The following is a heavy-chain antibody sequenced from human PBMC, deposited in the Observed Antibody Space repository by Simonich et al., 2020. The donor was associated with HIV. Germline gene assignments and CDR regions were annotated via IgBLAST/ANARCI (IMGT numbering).Heavy chain of an antibody. V-gene: IGHV1-69*13. J-gene: IGHJ4*02. CDR1: GGTFSSFS. Sequence: QVQLVQSGAEVKKPGSSLKVSCQASGGTFSSFSISWSRQAPGLGLDGVGGNIPIFGTANYAQMFQGRVTITEDESTSTAYMELSSLRSEDTGIYYCARKGGGRGVYYFDYWGQGTLVTVSS. CDR2: NIPIFGTA. CDR3: ARKGGGRGVYYFDY. D-gene: IGHD3-10*01.